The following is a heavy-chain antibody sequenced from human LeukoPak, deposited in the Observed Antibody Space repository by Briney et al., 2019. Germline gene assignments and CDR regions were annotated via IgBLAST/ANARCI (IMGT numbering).Heavy chain of an antibody. D-gene: IGHD2-21*01. CDR3: ARVGDHYYSQFDY. J-gene: IGHJ4*02. CDR2: IIPIFGTA. CDR1: GGTFSSYA. Sequence: SVKVSCKASGGTFSSYAISWVRQAPGQGLEWMGGIIPIFGTANYAQKFQGRVTITTDKSTSTAYMELSSLRSEDTAVYYCARVGDHYYSQFDYWGQGTLVTVSS. V-gene: IGHV1-69*05.